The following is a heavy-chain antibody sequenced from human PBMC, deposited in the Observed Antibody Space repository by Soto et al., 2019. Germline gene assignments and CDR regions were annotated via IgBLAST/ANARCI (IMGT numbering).Heavy chain of an antibody. Sequence: QVQLVQSGAEEKMPGASVKVSCKASGYTFTTYGIHWVRQTPGQGLEWMAWINTDTGNTRYSQNFQGRVAITSDTSASTDSMEVNILRSEDTAVYYCASASVGVVIDFWGQGTLVTVSS. CDR3: ASASVGVVIDF. CDR1: GYTFTTYG. J-gene: IGHJ4*02. CDR2: INTDTGNT. V-gene: IGHV1-3*04. D-gene: IGHD2-21*01.